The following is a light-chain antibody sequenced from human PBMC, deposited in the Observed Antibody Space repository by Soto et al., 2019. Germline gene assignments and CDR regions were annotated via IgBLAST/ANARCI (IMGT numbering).Light chain of an antibody. CDR3: QQSYSTSIT. CDR2: AAS. J-gene: IGKJ5*01. Sequence: DIQMTQSPSSLSASVGDEVTITCRASQTIMTYLNWYQLKPGKAPKLLIYAASSLQSGVPSRFSGSGSGTDFTLTISSLQPEDFATYYCQQSYSTSITFGQGTLLEIK. V-gene: IGKV1-39*01. CDR1: QTIMTY.